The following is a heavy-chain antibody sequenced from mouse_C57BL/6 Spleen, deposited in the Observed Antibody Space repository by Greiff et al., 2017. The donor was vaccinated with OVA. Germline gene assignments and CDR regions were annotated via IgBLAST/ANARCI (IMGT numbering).Heavy chain of an antibody. CDR3: ARLRLAWCAD. V-gene: IGHV1-9*01. J-gene: IGHJ3*01. CDR2: LLPGSGIT. D-gene: IGHD3-2*02. CDR1: GYPFTCYW. Sequence: VQLQQSGAELMKPGASLTLSCKATGYPFTCYWIEWVKQRPGHGLEWIGELLPGSGITNYNDKFKGKTTFTADTSSNTAYMQLSSLTTEDSAIYYCARLRLAWCADWGQGTLVTVSA.